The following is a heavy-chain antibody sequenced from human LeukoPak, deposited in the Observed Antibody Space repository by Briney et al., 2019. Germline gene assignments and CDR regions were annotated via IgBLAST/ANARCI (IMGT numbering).Heavy chain of an antibody. CDR3: ARDRDYYGSGSYGMAV. V-gene: IGHV3-11*01. D-gene: IGHD3-10*01. CDR1: GFSVGDYY. J-gene: IGHJ6*02. CDR2: ISNGDTTI. Sequence: PGGSLRLSCAASGFSVGDYYMNWIRQAPGKGLEWVSYISNGDTTIYYADSLKGRFTISRDDAKNSLYLQMNGLRPEDTAVYYCARDRDYYGSGSYGMAVWGQGTTVTVSS.